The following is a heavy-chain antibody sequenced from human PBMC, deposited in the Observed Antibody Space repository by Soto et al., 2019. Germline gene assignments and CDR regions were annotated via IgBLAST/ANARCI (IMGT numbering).Heavy chain of an antibody. CDR2: ISSSSSYI. D-gene: IGHD6-19*01. V-gene: IGHV3-21*01. CDR3: ARALELWLAGYYCDLMDV. Sequence: GGSLRLSCAASGFTFSSYNMNWVRQAPGKELEWVSSISSSSSYIYYADSVKGRFTISRDNAKNSLYLQMNSLRAEDTAVYYCARALELWLAGYYCDLMDVRGRGTTVPGSS. CDR1: GFTFSSYN. J-gene: IGHJ6*02.